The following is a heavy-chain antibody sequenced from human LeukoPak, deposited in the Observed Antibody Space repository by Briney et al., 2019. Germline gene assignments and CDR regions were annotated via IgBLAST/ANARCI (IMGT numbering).Heavy chain of an antibody. CDR3: ARRLRQNLFDP. D-gene: IGHD4-17*01. CDR1: GGSISSSSYY. Sequence: SETLSLTCTVSGGSISSSSYYWGWIRQPPGKGLEWIGSIYYSGSTYYNPSLKSRVTISVDTSKNQFSLKLSSVTAADTAVYYCARRLRQNLFDPWGQGTLVTVSS. J-gene: IGHJ5*02. CDR2: IYYSGST. V-gene: IGHV4-39*01.